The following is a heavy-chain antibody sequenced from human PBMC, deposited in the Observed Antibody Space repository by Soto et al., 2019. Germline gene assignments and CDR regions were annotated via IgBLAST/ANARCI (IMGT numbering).Heavy chain of an antibody. CDR2: IYYSGST. CDR3: ARGQQWLDNYYYYMDV. D-gene: IGHD6-19*01. Sequence: SETLSLTCTVSGGSISSYYWSWIRQPPGKGLEWIGYIYYSGSTNYNPSLKSRVTISVDTSKNQFSLKLSSVTAADTAVYYCARGQQWLDNYYYYMDVWGKGTTVTVSS. J-gene: IGHJ6*03. V-gene: IGHV4-59*01. CDR1: GGSISSYY.